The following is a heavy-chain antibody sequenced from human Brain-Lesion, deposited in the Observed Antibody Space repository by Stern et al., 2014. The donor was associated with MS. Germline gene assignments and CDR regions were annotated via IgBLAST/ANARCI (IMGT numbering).Heavy chain of an antibody. CDR3: ARHMGEGLSIDY. CDR2: IDPSDSNP. CDR1: GYSFTRDW. D-gene: IGHD3-16*01. V-gene: IGHV5-10-1*03. Sequence: VQPGDYGGEGKKPGEALGISCQGAGYSFTRDWISWGRPMPGKGLEWMGRIDPSDSNPNYSPSFQGHVTISADKSINTAYLDWRSLKASDTAMYYCARHMGEGLSIDYWGQGTLVTVSS. J-gene: IGHJ4*02.